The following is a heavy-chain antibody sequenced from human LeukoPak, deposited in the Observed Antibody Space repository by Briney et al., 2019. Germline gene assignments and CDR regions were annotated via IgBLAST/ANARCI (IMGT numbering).Heavy chain of an antibody. V-gene: IGHV4-4*02. Sequence: PSGTLSLTCAVSGDSISNDHWWSWGRQSPGKGLEWIGEIHQSESTNYNPSFESRLTISVDKSKNQFSLKLRSVTAADTAVYYCARAGHYCLDYLGQGTLVTVSS. CDR2: IHQSEST. CDR3: ARAGHYCLDY. CDR1: GDSISNDHW. D-gene: IGHD3-10*01. J-gene: IGHJ4*02.